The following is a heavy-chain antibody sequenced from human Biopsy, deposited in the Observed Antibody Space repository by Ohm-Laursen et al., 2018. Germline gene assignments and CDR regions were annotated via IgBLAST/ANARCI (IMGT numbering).Heavy chain of an antibody. CDR1: GFTFSNYY. Sequence: SLRLSCAASGFTFSNYYMHWVRQAPGKGLLWVSRIKRDGTTTDYAESVKGRFTISRDNAKNTLYLQMNSLRAEDTAVYYCARGGFFAHSTFDYWGQGALVTVSS. CDR3: ARGGFFAHSTFDY. CDR2: IKRDGTTT. V-gene: IGHV3-74*01. J-gene: IGHJ4*02. D-gene: IGHD4-11*01.